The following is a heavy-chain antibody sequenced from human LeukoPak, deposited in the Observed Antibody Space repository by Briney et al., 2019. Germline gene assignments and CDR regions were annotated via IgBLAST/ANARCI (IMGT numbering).Heavy chain of an antibody. J-gene: IGHJ4*02. CDR1: GGSISSSSYY. Sequence: SETLSLTCTVSGGSISSSSYYWGWIRQPPGKGLEWIGSIYYSGSTYYNPSLKSRVTISVDTSKNQFSLKLSSVTAADTAVYYCVRDSPSPSYYFDYWGQGTLVTVSS. V-gene: IGHV4-39*07. CDR3: VRDSPSPSYYFDY. CDR2: IYYSGST.